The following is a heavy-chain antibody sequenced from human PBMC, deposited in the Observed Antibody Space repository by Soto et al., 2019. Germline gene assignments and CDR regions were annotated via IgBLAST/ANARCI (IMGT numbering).Heavy chain of an antibody. J-gene: IGHJ3*01. CDR3: ARYYRAPDS. CDR2: IHQSGDT. Sequence: PSETLSLTCTFSSGSISSSYWTWIRQPPGKRLEYIGYIHQSGDTNHNPSLKSRVTMSLDTSNNQFSLKLNSVTAADTAVYYCARYYRAPDSWSQGTMVTVS. D-gene: IGHD3-10*01. CDR1: SGSISSSY. V-gene: IGHV4-59*01.